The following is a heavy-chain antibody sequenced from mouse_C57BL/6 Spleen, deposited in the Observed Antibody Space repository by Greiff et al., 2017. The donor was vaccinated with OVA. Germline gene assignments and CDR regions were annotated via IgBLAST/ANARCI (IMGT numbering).Heavy chain of an antibody. CDR2: IYPGDGDN. CDR1: GYAFSSSW. CDR3: ARFSDDYDVGFAY. V-gene: IGHV1-82*01. D-gene: IGHD2-4*01. J-gene: IGHJ3*01. Sequence: QVQLQQSGPELVKPGASVKISCKASGYAFSSSWMNWVKQRPGKGLEWIGRIYPGDGDNNYNGKFKGKGTLTAATSSSTAYMQLSSLTSEDSAVYFCARFSDDYDVGFAYWGQGTLVTVSA.